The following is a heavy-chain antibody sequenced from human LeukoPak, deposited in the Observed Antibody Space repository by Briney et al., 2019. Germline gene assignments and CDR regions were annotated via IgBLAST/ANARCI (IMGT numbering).Heavy chain of an antibody. CDR2: IYSGGST. J-gene: IGHJ4*02. V-gene: IGHV3-53*01. Sequence: GGSLRLSCAASGFTVRSNYMSWVRQAPGKGLEWVSVIYSGGSTYYADSVKGRFTIFRDNSKNTLYLQMNSLRAGDTAMYYCARDLMGIAYRGAFYYWGQGTLVTVSS. CDR3: ARDLMGIAYRGAFYY. CDR1: GFTVRSNY. D-gene: IGHD6-13*01.